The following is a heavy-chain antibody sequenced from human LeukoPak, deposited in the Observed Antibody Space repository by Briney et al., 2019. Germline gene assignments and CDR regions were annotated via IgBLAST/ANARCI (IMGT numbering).Heavy chain of an antibody. V-gene: IGHV3-23*01. J-gene: IGHJ4*02. CDR1: GFTFSSYA. D-gene: IGHD1-26*01. Sequence: GGSLRFSCAASGFTFSSYAMSWVRQAPGKGLEWISAISGSGGGTYYADSVKGRFTISRDNSKNTLYLQMNSLRAEDTAVYYCARDRIVGAPYFDYWGQGTLVTVSS. CDR3: ARDRIVGAPYFDY. CDR2: ISGSGGGT.